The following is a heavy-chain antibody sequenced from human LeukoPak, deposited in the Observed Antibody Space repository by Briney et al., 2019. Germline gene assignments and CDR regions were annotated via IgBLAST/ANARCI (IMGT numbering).Heavy chain of an antibody. Sequence: GGSLRLSCAASGFTFSSYSMNWVRQAPGKGLEWVSYISSSSSTIYYADSVKGRFTISRDNAKNSLYLQMNSLRAEDTALYYCARDRTTGDYPYYFEYWGQGTLVTVSS. CDR3: ARDRTTGDYPYYFEY. V-gene: IGHV3-48*04. J-gene: IGHJ4*02. CDR2: ISSSSSTI. CDR1: GFTFSSYS. D-gene: IGHD4-17*01.